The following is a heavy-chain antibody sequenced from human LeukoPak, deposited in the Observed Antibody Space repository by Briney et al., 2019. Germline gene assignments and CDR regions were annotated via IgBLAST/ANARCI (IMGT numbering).Heavy chain of an antibody. D-gene: IGHD6-19*01. CDR2: ISASGNT. CDR1: GSSISNYY. V-gene: IGHV4-4*07. Sequence: SETLSLTCTVSGSSISNYYWSCIRQPAGKGLEWIGRISASGNTNYNPSLKSRVTMSVDTSMNLFALKLSSVTAADTAVYYCARQWVATAIDYWGQGTLVTVSS. CDR3: ARQWVATAIDY. J-gene: IGHJ4*02.